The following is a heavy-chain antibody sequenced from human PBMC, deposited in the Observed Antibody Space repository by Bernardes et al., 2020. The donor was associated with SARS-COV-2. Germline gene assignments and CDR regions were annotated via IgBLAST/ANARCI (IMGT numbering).Heavy chain of an antibody. CDR2: IYSGGST. D-gene: IGHD3-22*01. V-gene: IGHV3-53*04. J-gene: IGHJ3*02. CDR1: GFTVSSNY. CDR3: ARVVTAYYYDSSGYPDAFDI. Sequence: GGSLRLSCAASGFTVSSNYMSWVRQAPGKGLEWVSVIYSGGSTYYADSVKGRFTISRHNSKNTLYLQMNSLRAEDTAVYYCARVVTAYYYDSSGYPDAFDIWGQGTMVTVSS.